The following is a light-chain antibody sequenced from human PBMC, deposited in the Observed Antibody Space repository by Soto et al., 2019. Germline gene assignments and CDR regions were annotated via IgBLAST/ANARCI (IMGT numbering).Light chain of an antibody. CDR1: QDISHY. J-gene: IGKJ5*01. CDR2: DAS. CDR3: QQFDDLPIT. Sequence: DIQMTQSPSSLSASVGDRVTITCQASQDISHYLNWYQQKPGKAPKLLFYDASNLEAGVPSRFSGSESGTDFSLTISSLQPEDIATYYCQQFDDLPITFGQGTRLEIK. V-gene: IGKV1-33*01.